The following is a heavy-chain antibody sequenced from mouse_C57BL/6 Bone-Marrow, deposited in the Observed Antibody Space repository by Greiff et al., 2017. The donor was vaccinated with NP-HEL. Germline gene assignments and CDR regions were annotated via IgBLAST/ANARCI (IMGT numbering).Heavy chain of an antibody. CDR1: GFTFSDYG. CDR3: ARHGRLRRWWYFDV. Sequence: EVKLMESGGGLVQPGGSLKLSCAASGFTFSDYGMAWVRQAPRKGPEWVAFISNLAYSIYYADTVTGRFTISRENAKNTLYLEMSSLRSEDTAMYYCARHGRLRRWWYFDVWGTGTTVTVSS. J-gene: IGHJ1*03. V-gene: IGHV5-15*01. D-gene: IGHD2-4*01. CDR2: ISNLAYSI.